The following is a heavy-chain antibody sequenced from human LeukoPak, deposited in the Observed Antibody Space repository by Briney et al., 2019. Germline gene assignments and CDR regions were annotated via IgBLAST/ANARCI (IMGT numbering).Heavy chain of an antibody. CDR1: GFTFSSYG. Sequence: GGSLRLSCAASGFTFSSYGMHWVRQAPGKGPEWVAVIWYDGSNKYYADSVKGRFTISRDNSKNTLYLQMNSLRAEDTAVYYCAREVNWNYDNWFDPWGQGTLVTVSS. D-gene: IGHD1-7*01. CDR2: IWYDGSNK. J-gene: IGHJ5*02. CDR3: AREVNWNYDNWFDP. V-gene: IGHV3-33*01.